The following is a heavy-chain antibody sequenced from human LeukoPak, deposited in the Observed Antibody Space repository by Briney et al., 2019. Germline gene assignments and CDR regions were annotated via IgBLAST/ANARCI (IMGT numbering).Heavy chain of an antibody. V-gene: IGHV4-34*01. D-gene: IGHD3-22*01. CDR3: ARGAQTYYDKAPVDY. CDR2: INHSGST. Sequence: PSETLSLTCAVYGGSFSGYYCSWIRQPPGKGLEWIGEINHSGSTNYNPSLKSRVTISVDTSKSQFSLKLNSMTAADTAVYYCARGAQTYYDKAPVDYWGQGTLVTVSS. CDR1: GGSFSGYY. J-gene: IGHJ4*02.